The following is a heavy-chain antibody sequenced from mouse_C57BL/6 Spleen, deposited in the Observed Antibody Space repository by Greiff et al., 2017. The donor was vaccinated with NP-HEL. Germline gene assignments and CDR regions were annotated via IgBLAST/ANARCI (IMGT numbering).Heavy chain of an antibody. Sequence: QVQLKESGPELVKPGASVKISCKASGYAFSSSWMNWVKQRPGKGLEWIGRIYPGDGDTNYNGKFNGKATLTADKSSSTAYMQLSSLTSEDSAVYFCVGDYRGYFDVWGTGTTVTVSS. CDR3: VGDYRGYFDV. J-gene: IGHJ1*03. V-gene: IGHV1-82*01. CDR2: IYPGDGDT. CDR1: GYAFSSSW. D-gene: IGHD2-14*01.